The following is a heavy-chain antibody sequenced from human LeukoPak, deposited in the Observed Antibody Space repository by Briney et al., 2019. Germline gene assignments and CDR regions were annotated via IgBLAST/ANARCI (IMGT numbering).Heavy chain of an antibody. D-gene: IGHD2-15*01. V-gene: IGHV3-23*01. Sequence: GGSLRLSCAASGFTFSSSAMSWVRQAPGKGLEWVSAISNNGGYTYYADSVQGRFTISRDNSKSTLCLQMNSLRAEDTAVYYCAKQLGYCSDGSCYFPYWSQGTLVTVSS. CDR2: ISNNGGYT. CDR1: GFTFSSSA. J-gene: IGHJ4*02. CDR3: AKQLGYCSDGSCYFPY.